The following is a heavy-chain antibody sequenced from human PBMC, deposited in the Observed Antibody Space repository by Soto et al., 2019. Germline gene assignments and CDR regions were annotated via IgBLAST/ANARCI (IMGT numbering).Heavy chain of an antibody. D-gene: IGHD6-19*01. Sequence: GGSLRLSCAASGFTFSNYAMNWVRQAPGKGLEWVSAISGSAGSTYYADSVKGRFTISRDNSKNTLYLQMNSLRDEDTAVYYCAKDPLPYSSGWLSRFGFWGRGTLVTVSS. CDR1: GFTFSNYA. V-gene: IGHV3-23*01. CDR3: AKDPLPYSSGWLSRFGF. CDR2: ISGSAGST. J-gene: IGHJ5*01.